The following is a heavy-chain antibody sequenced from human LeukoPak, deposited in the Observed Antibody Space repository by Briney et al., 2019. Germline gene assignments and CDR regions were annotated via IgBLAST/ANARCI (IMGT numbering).Heavy chain of an antibody. CDR2: ISCDMI. Sequence: PGGSLRLSCAASGFTFDDYAMHWVRQAPGKGLEWVSGISCDMIGYADSVKGRFTISRDNAKNSLYLQMNSLRAEDMALYYCAKSKYLGGSYDYWGQGTLVTVSS. CDR3: AKSKYLGGSYDY. D-gene: IGHD3-10*01. CDR1: GFTFDDYA. V-gene: IGHV3-9*03. J-gene: IGHJ4*02.